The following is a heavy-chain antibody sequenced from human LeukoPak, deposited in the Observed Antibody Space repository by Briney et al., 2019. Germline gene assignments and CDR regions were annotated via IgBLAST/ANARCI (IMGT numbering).Heavy chain of an antibody. CDR2: INHSGST. V-gene: IGHV4-34*01. J-gene: IGHJ6*02. CDR1: GGSFSGYY. D-gene: IGHD1-26*01. CDR3: ARRRIVNYGMDV. Sequence: PSETLSLTCAVYGGSFSGYYWSWIRQPPGKGLEWIGEINHSGSTNYNPSLKSRVTISVDTSKNQFSLKLSSVTAADTAVYYCARRRIVNYGMDVWGQGTTVTVSS.